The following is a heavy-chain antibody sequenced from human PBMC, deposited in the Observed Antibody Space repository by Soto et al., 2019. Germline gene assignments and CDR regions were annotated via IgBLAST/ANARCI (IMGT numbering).Heavy chain of an antibody. CDR3: AKGERVTTFDDDYSGLHV. CDR2: ISYDGHNK. J-gene: IGHJ6*02. Sequence: LRLSCGASGFTFSDYGMHWVRQAPGKGLEWVGVISYDGHNKYYVDSVKGRFSISRDNSKNTLYLQMNNLRPEDTAVYYCAKGERVTTFDDDYSGLHVRGQGTTVTVS. D-gene: IGHD4-4*01. V-gene: IGHV3-30*18. CDR1: GFTFSDYG.